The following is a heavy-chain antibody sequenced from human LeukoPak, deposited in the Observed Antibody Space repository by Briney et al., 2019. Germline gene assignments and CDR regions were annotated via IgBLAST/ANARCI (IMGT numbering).Heavy chain of an antibody. Sequence: ASVKVSCKASGYTFTGYYMHWVRQAPGQGLEWMGWINPNSGGTNYAQKFQSRVTMTRDTSISTAYMELSRLRSDDTAVYYCARDITLNYYDSSGYYYDFDYWGQGTLVTVSS. D-gene: IGHD3-22*01. J-gene: IGHJ4*02. CDR2: INPNSGGT. V-gene: IGHV1-2*02. CDR1: GYTFTGYY. CDR3: ARDITLNYYDSSGYYYDFDY.